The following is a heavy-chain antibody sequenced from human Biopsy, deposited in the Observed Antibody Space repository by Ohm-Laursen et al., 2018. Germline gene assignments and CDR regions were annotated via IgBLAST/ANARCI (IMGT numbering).Heavy chain of an antibody. J-gene: IGHJ4*02. V-gene: IGHV3-9*01. CDR1: GFTFSTYS. D-gene: IGHD6-19*01. Sequence: SLRLSCTASGFTFSTYSMNWVRQAPGKGLEWVSGISWNSGSVVYADSVKGRFTISRDNAKNSLYLQMHSLRAEDTAFYYCAKASGYSSGWPIDYWGQGNLVTVSS. CDR3: AKASGYSSGWPIDY. CDR2: ISWNSGSV.